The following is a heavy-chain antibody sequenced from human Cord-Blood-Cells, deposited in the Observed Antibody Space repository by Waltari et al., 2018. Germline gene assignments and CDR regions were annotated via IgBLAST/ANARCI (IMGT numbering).Heavy chain of an antibody. CDR1: GYTLTELP. V-gene: IGHV1-24*01. CDR3: ATGTRLHYYDSSGYHDY. Sequence: QVQLVQSVAEVKKPGASVKVSCKVSGYTLTELPMHWVRQAPGKGLEWMGGFDPEDGETIYAQKFQGRVTMTEDTSTDTAYMELSSLRSEDTAVYYCATGTRLHYYDSSGYHDYWGQGTLVTISS. D-gene: IGHD3-22*01. CDR2: FDPEDGET. J-gene: IGHJ4*02.